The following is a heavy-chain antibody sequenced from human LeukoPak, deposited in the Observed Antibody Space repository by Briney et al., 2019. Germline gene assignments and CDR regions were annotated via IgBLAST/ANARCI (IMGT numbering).Heavy chain of an antibody. J-gene: IGHJ4*02. V-gene: IGHV4-39*07. D-gene: IGHD2-15*01. Sequence: SETLSLTCTVSGGSLRSSGHWWVWIRQPPGKGLEWIGEINHSGSTNYNPSLKSRVTISVDTSKNQFSLKLSSVTAADTAVYYCAVVAATTFSDYWGQGTLVTVSS. CDR2: INHSGST. CDR1: GGSLRSSGHW. CDR3: AVVAATTFSDY.